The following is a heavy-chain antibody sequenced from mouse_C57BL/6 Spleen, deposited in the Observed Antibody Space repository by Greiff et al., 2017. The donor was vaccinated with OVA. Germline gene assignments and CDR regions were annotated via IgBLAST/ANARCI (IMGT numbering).Heavy chain of an antibody. CDR1: GYTFTDYY. J-gene: IGHJ4*01. D-gene: IGHD1-1*01. CDR3: ARDYYGSRAMDY. V-gene: IGHV1-76*01. Sequence: VQLVESGAELVRPGASVKLSCKASGYTFTDYYINWVKQRPGQGLEWIARIYPGSGNTYYNEKFKGKATLTAEKSSSTAYMQLSSLTSEDSAVYFCARDYYGSRAMDYWGQGTSVTVSS. CDR2: IYPGSGNT.